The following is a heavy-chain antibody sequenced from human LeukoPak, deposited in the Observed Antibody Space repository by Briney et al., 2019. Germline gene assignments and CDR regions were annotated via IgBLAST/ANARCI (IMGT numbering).Heavy chain of an antibody. CDR3: AREESEGFDY. D-gene: IGHD1-14*01. CDR2: IGTSSSSI. J-gene: IGHJ4*02. V-gene: IGHV3-21*01. CDR1: GFTFSTYP. Sequence: GGSLRLSCAASGFTFSTYPMNWVRQAPGKGLEWVSSIGTSSSSIYYVDSLKGRFTISRDNAKNSLYLQMNSLRAEDTAVYYCAREESEGFDYWGQGTLVTVSS.